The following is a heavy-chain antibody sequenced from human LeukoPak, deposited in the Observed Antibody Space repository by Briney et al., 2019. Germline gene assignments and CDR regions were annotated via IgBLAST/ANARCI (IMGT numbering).Heavy chain of an antibody. CDR3: ARMYEQWLGTGTFDY. CDR1: EFTFSSYA. CDR2: ISAGGGST. Sequence: GGSLRLSCAASEFTFSSYAMSWVRQAPGKGLEWVSAISAGGGSTYYADSVKGRFAISRDSSKNTLYLQMSSLRAEDTAVYYCARMYEQWLGTGTFDYWGQGTLVTVSS. D-gene: IGHD6-19*01. J-gene: IGHJ4*02. V-gene: IGHV3-23*01.